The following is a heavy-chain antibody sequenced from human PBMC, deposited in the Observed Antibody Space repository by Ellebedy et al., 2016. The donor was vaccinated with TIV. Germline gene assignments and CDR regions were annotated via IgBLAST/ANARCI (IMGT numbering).Heavy chain of an antibody. CDR1: GFTSSDYY. V-gene: IGHV3-11*01. CDR3: ARIRSGRSFYGMDV. Sequence: GGSLRLSXAASGFTSSDYYMSWIRQAPGKGLEWVSYISDSGSMIHYADSVKGRFTISRDNSKNSLYLQMNNLRAEDTAVYYGARIRSGRSFYGMDVWGQGTTVTVSS. D-gene: IGHD6-19*01. J-gene: IGHJ6*02. CDR2: ISDSGSMI.